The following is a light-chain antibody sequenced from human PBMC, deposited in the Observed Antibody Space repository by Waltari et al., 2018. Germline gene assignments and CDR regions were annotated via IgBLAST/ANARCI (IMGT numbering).Light chain of an antibody. Sequence: DIVMTQTPLSLPVTPGEPAPISCPSSQSLLNSDDGYTYVDWFLQKPGQPPQLLFYGASTRATGIPARFSGSGSGTDFTLSISSLQSEDFALYYCQQYNDWPKITFGQGTRLEIK. CDR2: GAS. CDR1: QSLLNSDDGYTY. J-gene: IGKJ5*01. V-gene: IGKV2-40*01. CDR3: QQYNDWPKIT.